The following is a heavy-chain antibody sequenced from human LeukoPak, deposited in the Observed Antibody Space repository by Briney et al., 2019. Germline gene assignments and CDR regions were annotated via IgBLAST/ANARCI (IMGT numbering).Heavy chain of an antibody. J-gene: IGHJ6*03. CDR1: GGSVSRGGYY. CDR3: ARGNPSSYYYYMDV. V-gene: IGHV4-61*08. D-gene: IGHD3-10*01. CDR2: IYSSGSA. Sequence: PSETLSLTCTVSGGSVSRGGYYWNWIRPPPGKGLEWVGYIYSSGSANYNPSLESRVTISLDTSKNQFSLKLSSVTAADTAVYYCARGNPSSYYYYMDVWVKGTTVTVSS.